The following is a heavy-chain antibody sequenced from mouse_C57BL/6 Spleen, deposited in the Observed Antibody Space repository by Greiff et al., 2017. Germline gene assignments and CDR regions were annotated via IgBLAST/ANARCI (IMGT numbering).Heavy chain of an antibody. V-gene: IGHV1-15*01. CDR3: TRTGFGYYGSSYDYAMDY. J-gene: IGHJ4*01. CDR2: IDPETGGT. D-gene: IGHD1-1*01. Sequence: QVQLKQSGAELVRPGASVTLSCKASGYTFTDYEMHWVKQTPVHGLEWIGAIDPETGGTAYNQKFKGKAILTADKSSSTAYMELRSLTSEDSAVYYCTRTGFGYYGSSYDYAMDYWGQGTSVTVSS. CDR1: GYTFTDYE.